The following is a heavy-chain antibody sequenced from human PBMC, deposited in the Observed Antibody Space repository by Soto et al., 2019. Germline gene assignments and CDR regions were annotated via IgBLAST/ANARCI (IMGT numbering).Heavy chain of an antibody. CDR2: INPSGGST. V-gene: IGHV1-46*01. CDR1: GYTFTSYY. Sequence: ASVKVSCKASGYTFTSYYMHWVRQAPGQGLEWMGIINPSGGSTSYAQKFQGRVTMTRDTSTSTVYMELSSLRSEDTAVYYCAGAIAARPDNHLFDYWGQGTLVTVSS. CDR3: AGAIAARPDNHLFDY. D-gene: IGHD6-6*01. J-gene: IGHJ4*02.